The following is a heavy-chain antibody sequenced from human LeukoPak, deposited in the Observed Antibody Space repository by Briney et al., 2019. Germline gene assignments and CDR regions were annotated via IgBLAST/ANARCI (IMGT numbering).Heavy chain of an antibody. CDR3: ARGDSGAIFGEKNIY. D-gene: IGHD3-3*01. CDR1: GYTFTGYY. Sequence: ASVKVSCKASGYTFTGYYMHWVRQAPGQGLEWMGWINPNSGGTNYAQKFQGRVTMTRDTSINTAYMELSRLRSDDTAVYYCARGDSGAIFGEKNIYWGQGTLVTVSS. V-gene: IGHV1-2*02. CDR2: INPNSGGT. J-gene: IGHJ4*02.